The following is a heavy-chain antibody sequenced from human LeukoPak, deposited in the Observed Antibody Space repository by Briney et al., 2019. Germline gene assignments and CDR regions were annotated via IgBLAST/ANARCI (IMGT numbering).Heavy chain of an antibody. V-gene: IGHV4-59*12. CDR2: IYHSGGT. Sequence: PSETLSLTCTVSGGSISSYYWSWIRQPPGKGLEWIGYIYHSGGTYYNPSLKSRVTISLDRSKNQFSLKLSSVTAADTAVYYCAREYKDWNGDYNWFDPWGQGTLVTVSS. CDR1: GGSISSYY. CDR3: AREYKDWNGDYNWFDP. J-gene: IGHJ5*02. D-gene: IGHD1-1*01.